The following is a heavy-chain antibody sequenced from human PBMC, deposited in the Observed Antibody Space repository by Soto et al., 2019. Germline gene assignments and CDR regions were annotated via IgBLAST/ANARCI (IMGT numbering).Heavy chain of an antibody. CDR1: SYVIESGHY. D-gene: IGHD3-10*01. CDR2: IYDSGTT. J-gene: IGHJ4*03. Sequence: SETLSLTCVVSSYVIESGHYWGWVRQPPGKGLEWVGSIYDSGTTYYNPSLRSRVTISADTSKNQFSLSLTSVTAADTAVYYCARSPQYYSPGSSPFDYWGPGTMVTVSS. CDR3: ARSPQYYSPGSSPFDY. V-gene: IGHV4-38-2*01.